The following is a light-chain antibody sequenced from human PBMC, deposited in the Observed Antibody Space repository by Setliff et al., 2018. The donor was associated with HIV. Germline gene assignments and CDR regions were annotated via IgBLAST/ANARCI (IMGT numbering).Light chain of an antibody. Sequence: QSALAQPASVSGSPGQSITIACTGTSSDVGGYNYVSWYQQHPGKAPKLIIYEVRNRPSGVSNRFSGSKSGNTASLTISGLQAEDEAYYYCSSYATSNTLPFGTGTKVTVL. J-gene: IGLJ1*01. V-gene: IGLV2-14*03. CDR1: SSDVGGYNY. CDR2: EVR. CDR3: SSYATSNTLP.